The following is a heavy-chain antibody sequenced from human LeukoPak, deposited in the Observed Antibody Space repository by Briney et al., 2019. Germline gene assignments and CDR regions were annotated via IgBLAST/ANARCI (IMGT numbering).Heavy chain of an antibody. CDR2: VSYRGTT. J-gene: IGHJ4*02. Sequence: SETLSLTCSVSGGPMRSNSYFWGWIRLSPGKGLEWIGCVSYRGTTSYSPSFKSRVTISSDMANNQFSLQLTSVTAADTAMYYCGRDVGTYKEFWNGYGDWGLGTLVIVSS. D-gene: IGHD3-3*01. V-gene: IGHV4-39*07. CDR3: GRDVGTYKEFWNGYGD. CDR1: GGPMRSNSYF.